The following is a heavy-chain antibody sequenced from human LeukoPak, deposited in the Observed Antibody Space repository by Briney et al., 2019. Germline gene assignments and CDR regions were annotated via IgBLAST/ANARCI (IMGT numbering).Heavy chain of an antibody. V-gene: IGHV4-34*01. CDR2: INHSGST. CDR1: GGSFSGYY. CDR3: ARARFYYGHFDY. J-gene: IGHJ4*02. Sequence: PSETLSLTCAVYGGSFSGYYWSWIRQPPGKGLEWIGEINHSGSTNYNPSLKSRVTISVDMSKNQFSLKLSSVTAADTAVYYCARARFYYGHFDYWGQGTLVTVSS. D-gene: IGHD3-22*01.